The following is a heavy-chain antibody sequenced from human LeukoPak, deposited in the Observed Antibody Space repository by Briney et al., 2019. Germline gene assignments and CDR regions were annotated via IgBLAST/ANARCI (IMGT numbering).Heavy chain of an antibody. CDR3: ARGSIVVEVAAPYFDY. D-gene: IGHD2-15*01. Sequence: SVKVCCKASGYTFTSYGISWVRQAPGQGLEWMGWISAYNGNTNYAQKLQGRVTMTTDTSTSTAYMELRSLRSDDMAVYYCARGSIVVEVAAPYFDYWGQGTLVTVSS. V-gene: IGHV1-18*03. CDR2: ISAYNGNT. CDR1: GYTFTSYG. J-gene: IGHJ4*02.